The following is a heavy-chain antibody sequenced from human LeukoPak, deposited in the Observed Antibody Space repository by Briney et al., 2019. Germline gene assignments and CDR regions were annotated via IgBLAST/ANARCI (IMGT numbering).Heavy chain of an antibody. J-gene: IGHJ4*02. CDR3: ARLDVDTAMVNFDY. D-gene: IGHD5-18*01. CDR1: GYTFTGYY. V-gene: IGHV1-2*06. CDR2: INPNSGGT. Sequence: ASVTVSCKASGYTFTGYYMHWVRQAPGQGLEWMGRINPNSGGTNYAQKFQGRVTMTRDTSISTAYMELSRLRSDDTAVYYCARLDVDTAMVNFDYWGQGTLVTVSS.